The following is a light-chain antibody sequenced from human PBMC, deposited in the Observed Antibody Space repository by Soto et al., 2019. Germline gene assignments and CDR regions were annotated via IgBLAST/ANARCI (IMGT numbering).Light chain of an antibody. V-gene: IGKV3-15*01. CDR3: QQYETFSGT. Sequence: EIVMTPSPATLSVSPGERVTLSCRASQSVSSNLAWYQQRPGQAPRLLIYGASTRATGVPARFSGSGSGTKFTLTIASLQPDDFATYYCQQYETFSGTFGPGTKVDIK. CDR2: GAS. J-gene: IGKJ1*01. CDR1: QSVSSN.